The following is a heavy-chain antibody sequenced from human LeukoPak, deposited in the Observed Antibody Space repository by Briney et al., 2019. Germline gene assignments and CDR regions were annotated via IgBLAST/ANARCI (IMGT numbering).Heavy chain of an antibody. CDR2: IIPIFGTA. D-gene: IGHD5-12*01. V-gene: IGHV1-69*13. J-gene: IGHJ3*02. CDR1: GGTFSSYA. Sequence: SVKVSCKASGGTFSSYAISWVRQAPGQGLEWMGGIIPIFGTANYAQKFQGRVTITADESTSTAYMELSSLRSEDTAVYYCARGGYSGYEDAFDIWGQGTMVTVSS. CDR3: ARGGYSGYEDAFDI.